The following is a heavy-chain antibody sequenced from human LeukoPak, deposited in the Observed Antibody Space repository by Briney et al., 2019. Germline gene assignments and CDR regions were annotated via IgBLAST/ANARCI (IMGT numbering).Heavy chain of an antibody. CDR2: IRYDGSNT. V-gene: IGHV3-30*02. Sequence: GGSLRLSCEASTFTFSDYAMHWVRQAPCKGLEWVAFIRYDGSNTYYADCAKGRFTISRDNSKNTLYLQMNSLRAEETAVFYCAKDGVFLAPGVYWYMDVGGRETAVSV. CDR1: TFTFSDYA. J-gene: IGHJ6*03. D-gene: IGHD2-8*02. CDR3: AKDGVFLAPGVYWYMDV.